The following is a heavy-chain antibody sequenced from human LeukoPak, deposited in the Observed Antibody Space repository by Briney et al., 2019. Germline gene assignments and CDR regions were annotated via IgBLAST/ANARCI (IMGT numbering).Heavy chain of an antibody. CDR3: ARDAQTIALMVYAPLYYYYYGMDV. CDR2: ISAYNGNT. J-gene: IGHJ6*02. V-gene: IGHV1-18*01. CDR1: GYTFTSYG. Sequence: ASVKVSCKASGYTFTSYGISWVRQAPGQGLEWMGWISAYNGNTNYAQKLQGRVTMTTDTSTSTAYMELRSLRSDDTAVYYCARDAQTIALMVYAPLYYYYYGMDVWGQGTTVTVSS. D-gene: IGHD2-8*01.